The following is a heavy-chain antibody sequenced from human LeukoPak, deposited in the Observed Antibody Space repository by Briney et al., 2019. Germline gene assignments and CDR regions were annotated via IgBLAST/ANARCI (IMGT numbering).Heavy chain of an antibody. J-gene: IGHJ4*02. V-gene: IGHV1-8*03. CDR3: AREVVGGSYYY. Sequence: ASVKVSCKASGYTFTDYYIHWVRQATGQGLEWMGWMNPNSGNTGYAQKFQGRVTITRNTSISTAYMELSSLRSEDTAVYYCAREVVGGSYYYWGQGTLVTVSS. CDR1: GYTFTDYY. D-gene: IGHD1-26*01. CDR2: MNPNSGNT.